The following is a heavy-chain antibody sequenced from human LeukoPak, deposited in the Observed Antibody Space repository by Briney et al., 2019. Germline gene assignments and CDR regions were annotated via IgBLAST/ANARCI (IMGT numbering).Heavy chain of an antibody. D-gene: IGHD4-23*01. CDR2: IRYDGSNK. Sequence: GGSLRLSCAASGFTFISYGMHWVRQAPGKGLEGVAFIRYDGSNKYYADSVKGRFTISRDNSKDTLYLQMNSLRAEDTAVYYCAKLLSNSGRFLYWGQGTLVTVSS. CDR1: GFTFISYG. V-gene: IGHV3-30*02. J-gene: IGHJ4*02. CDR3: AKLLSNSGRFLY.